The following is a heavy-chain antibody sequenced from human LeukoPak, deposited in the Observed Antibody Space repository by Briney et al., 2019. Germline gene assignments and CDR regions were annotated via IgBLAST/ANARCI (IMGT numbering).Heavy chain of an antibody. CDR3: ARARAAAGIDFDY. D-gene: IGHD6-13*01. V-gene: IGHV1-8*01. J-gene: IGHJ4*02. CDR2: MNPNSGNT. CDR1: VYTFTSCD. Sequence: ASVKVSCKASVYTFTSCDINWVRQATGQGLEWMGWMNPNSGNTVYAQKFQSSVTMTRNTSISTAYMELSSLRSEDTAVYYCARARAAAGIDFDYWGQGTLVTVSS.